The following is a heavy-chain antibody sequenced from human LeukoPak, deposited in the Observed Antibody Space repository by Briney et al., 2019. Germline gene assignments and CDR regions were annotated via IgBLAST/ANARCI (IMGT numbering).Heavy chain of an antibody. Sequence: PSETLSLTRTVSGGSISSGSYYWSWIRQPAGKGLERIGRIYTSGSTNYNPSLKSRVTISVDTSKNQFSLKLSSVTAADTAVYYCAIITVVKGYDYWGQGTLVTVSS. CDR1: GGSISSGSYY. J-gene: IGHJ4*02. CDR3: AIITVVKGYDY. D-gene: IGHD4-23*01. CDR2: IYTSGST. V-gene: IGHV4-61*02.